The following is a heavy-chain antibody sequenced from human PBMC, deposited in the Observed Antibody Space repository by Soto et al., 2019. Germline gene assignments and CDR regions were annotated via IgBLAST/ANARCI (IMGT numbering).Heavy chain of an antibody. D-gene: IGHD2-2*03. CDR1: GYTFTSYY. J-gene: IGHJ4*02. V-gene: IGHV1-46*03. Sequence: ASVKVSCKASGYTFTSYYMHWVRRAPGQGLEWMGIINPSGGSTSYAQKFQGRVTMTRDTSTSTVYMELSSLRSEDTAVYYCARGSLDIVVVPAEYERTYYFDYCGQGTLVTVSS. CDR3: ARGSLDIVVVPAEYERTYYFDY. CDR2: INPSGGST.